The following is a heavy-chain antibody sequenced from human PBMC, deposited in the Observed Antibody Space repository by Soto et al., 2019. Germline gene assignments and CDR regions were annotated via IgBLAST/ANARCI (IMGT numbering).Heavy chain of an antibody. CDR2: IGTAGDT. J-gene: IGHJ4*02. CDR1: GFTFSSYD. Sequence: GGSVRLSCAASGFTFSSYDMHWVRQATGKGLEWVSAIGTAGDTYYPGSVKGRFTISRENAKNSLYLQMNSLRAEDTAVYYCARVERGITIFGVVIPPFDYWGQGTLVTVSS. CDR3: ARVERGITIFGVVIPPFDY. V-gene: IGHV3-13*04. D-gene: IGHD3-3*01.